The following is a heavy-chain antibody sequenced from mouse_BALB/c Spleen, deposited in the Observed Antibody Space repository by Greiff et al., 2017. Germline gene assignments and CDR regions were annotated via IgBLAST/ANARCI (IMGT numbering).Heavy chain of an antibody. V-gene: IGHV1-20*02. Sequence: EVKLVESGPELVKPGASVKISCKASGYSFTGYFMNWVMQSHGKSLEWIGRINPYNGDTFYNQKFKGKATLTVDKSSSTAHMELRSLASEDSAVYYCARRNYGSSSYWYFDVWGAGTTVTVSS. J-gene: IGHJ1*01. CDR3: ARRNYGSSSYWYFDV. CDR1: GYSFTGYF. D-gene: IGHD1-1*01. CDR2: INPYNGDT.